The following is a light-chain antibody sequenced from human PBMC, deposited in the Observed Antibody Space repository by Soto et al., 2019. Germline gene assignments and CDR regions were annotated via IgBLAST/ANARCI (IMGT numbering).Light chain of an antibody. CDR2: GAS. CDR1: QGIRTD. CDR3: PQDYSYPRT. V-gene: IGKV1-6*01. J-gene: IGKJ1*01. Sequence: AVQLTQSPSSLSASVGDRVTINCRASQGIRTDLGWYQQKPGKAPKVLIFGASTLQSGVPSRFSGSGSGTDFTLTISSLQPEDFATYYCPQDYSYPRTFGQGTKVDIK.